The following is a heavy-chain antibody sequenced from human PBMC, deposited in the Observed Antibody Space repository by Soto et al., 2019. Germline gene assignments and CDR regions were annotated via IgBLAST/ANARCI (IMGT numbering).Heavy chain of an antibody. Sequence: EVQLLESGGGLVQPGGSLRLSCAASGFTFSTYALSWLRQAPGKGLECVSSIISNGDTTYSADFVKGRFTISLDNSKNKVLLQVNSLRAVDTAVYYCAKEAPDLVPSFFDDWGQGTLVTVSA. J-gene: IGHJ4*02. CDR2: IISNGDTT. CDR1: GFTFSTYA. CDR3: AKEAPDLVPSFFDD. V-gene: IGHV3-23*01. D-gene: IGHD3-10*01.